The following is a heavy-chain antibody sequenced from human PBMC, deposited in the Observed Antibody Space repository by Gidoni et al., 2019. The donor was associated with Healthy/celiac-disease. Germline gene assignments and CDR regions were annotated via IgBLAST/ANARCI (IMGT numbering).Heavy chain of an antibody. CDR2: IVVGSGNT. J-gene: IGHJ4*02. D-gene: IGHD3-3*01. CDR3: AAAGAAYYDFWSGHPGGFDY. Sequence: QLQLVQSGPEVKKPGTSVTVSCKASGFTFTSSAVQWVRQARGQRLEWIGWIVVGSGNTNYEQKFQERVTITRDMSTSTAYMELSSLRSEDTAVYYCAAAGAAYYDFWSGHPGGFDYWGQGTLVTVSS. CDR1: GFTFTSSA. V-gene: IGHV1-58*01.